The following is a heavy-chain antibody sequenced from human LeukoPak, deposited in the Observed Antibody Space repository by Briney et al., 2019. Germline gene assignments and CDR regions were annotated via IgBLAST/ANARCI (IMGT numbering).Heavy chain of an antibody. J-gene: IGHJ5*01. CDR2: IRSDGSNE. CDR1: EFTFSNYG. CDR3: ARARGTYSNALDS. Sequence: GGSLRLSCVASEFTFSNYGMHWVRQAPGKGLAWVALIRSDGSNEYYEDSVKGRFTISRDNSKNILYLQMNSLRAEDTAVYYCARARGTYSNALDSWGQGSLVTVSS. V-gene: IGHV3-30*02. D-gene: IGHD2-15*01.